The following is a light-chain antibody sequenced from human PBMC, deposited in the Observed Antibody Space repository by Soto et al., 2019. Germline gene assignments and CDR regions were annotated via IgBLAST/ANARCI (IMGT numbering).Light chain of an antibody. J-gene: IGKJ5*01. V-gene: IGKV1-9*01. Sequence: IRLTHSPSFLSAFVGDRVPLPCRASQGISSCLAWYQQKPGEAPKRLISAAATWQSGVPPRFSGSGAGTEFTLTIISLQAEDVVRYYCQKLNTSPLTFGQGTRLAIK. CDR2: AAA. CDR3: QKLNTSPLT. CDR1: QGISSC.